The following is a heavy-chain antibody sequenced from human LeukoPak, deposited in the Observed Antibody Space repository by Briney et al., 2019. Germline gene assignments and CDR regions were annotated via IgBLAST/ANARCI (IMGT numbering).Heavy chain of an antibody. CDR2: IFYSGST. D-gene: IGHD4-17*01. V-gene: IGHV4-39*01. J-gene: IGHJ4*02. Sequence: PSETLSLTCTVSGGSVSSSSYYWGWIRRPPGKGLEWIGSIFYSGSTYYNPSLKSRVTISVDTSKNHISLRMSSVTAADTAVYYCARHPSMTTALFDYWGQGTLVTVSS. CDR1: GGSVSSSSYY. CDR3: ARHPSMTTALFDY.